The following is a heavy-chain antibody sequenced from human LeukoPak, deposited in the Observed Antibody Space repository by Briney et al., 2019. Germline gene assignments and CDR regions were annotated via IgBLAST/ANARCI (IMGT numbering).Heavy chain of an antibody. CDR2: IYHSGST. J-gene: IGHJ3*02. V-gene: IGHV4-30-2*01. D-gene: IGHD6-6*01. Sequence: PSQTLSLTFTVSGGSISSGGYYWSWIRQPPGKGLEWIGYIYHSGSTYYNPSLKSRVTISVDRSKNQFSLKLSSVTAADTAVYYCARFPPLQLARVPDAFDIWGQGTMVTVSS. CDR1: GGSISSGGYY. CDR3: ARFPPLQLARVPDAFDI.